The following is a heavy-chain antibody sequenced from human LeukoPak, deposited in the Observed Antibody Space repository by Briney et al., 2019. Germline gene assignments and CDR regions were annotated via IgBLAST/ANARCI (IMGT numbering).Heavy chain of an antibody. J-gene: IGHJ4*02. CDR3: ARDGDDILTLFDY. D-gene: IGHD3-9*01. Sequence: PGGSLRLSCAASGFTFSSHGMNWVRQAPGKGLEWVSVIYSGGSTYYADSVKGRFTISRDNSKNTLYLQMNSLRAGDTAVYYCARDGDDILTLFDYWGQGTLVTVSS. CDR2: IYSGGST. CDR1: GFTFSSHG. V-gene: IGHV3-53*01.